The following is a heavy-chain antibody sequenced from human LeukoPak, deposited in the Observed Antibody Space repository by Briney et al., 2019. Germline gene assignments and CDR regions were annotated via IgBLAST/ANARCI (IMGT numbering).Heavy chain of an antibody. Sequence: SETLSLTCTVSGGSISTYYWSWIRQPPGKGLEWIGYIYYGGSTNYNPSLESRVTISVDTSKNQFSLKLSSVTAADTAVYYCARAVYYYDSSGYYLMYYFDYWGQGTLVTVSS. D-gene: IGHD3-22*01. CDR2: IYYGGST. CDR1: GGSISTYY. V-gene: IGHV4-59*01. J-gene: IGHJ4*02. CDR3: ARAVYYYDSSGYYLMYYFDY.